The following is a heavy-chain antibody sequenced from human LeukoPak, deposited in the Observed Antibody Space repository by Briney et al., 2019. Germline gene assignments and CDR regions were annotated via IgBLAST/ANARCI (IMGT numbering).Heavy chain of an antibody. CDR3: AREVGSWYWFDP. J-gene: IGHJ5*02. CDR2: ISSSSSYI. Sequence: GGSLRLSCAASGFTFSSYSINWVRQAPGKGLEWVSSISSSSSYIYYADSVKGRFTISRDNAKNSLYLQMNSLRAEDTAVYYCAREVGSWYWFDPWGQGTLVTVSS. CDR1: GFTFSSYS. V-gene: IGHV3-21*01. D-gene: IGHD6-13*01.